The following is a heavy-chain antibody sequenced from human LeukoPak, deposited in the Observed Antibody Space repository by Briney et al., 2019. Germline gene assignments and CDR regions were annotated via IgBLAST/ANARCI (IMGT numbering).Heavy chain of an antibody. V-gene: IGHV3-21*01. CDR1: GFTFSSYS. CDR2: ISSSSSYI. J-gene: IGHJ4*02. Sequence: GGSLRLSCAASGFTFSSYSMNWVRQAPGKGLEWVSSISSSSSYIYYADSVKGRFTISRDNAKNSLYLQMNSLRAEDTAVYYCARLGAVAKRYSDYGGQGTLVTVPS. D-gene: IGHD6-19*01. CDR3: ARLGAVAKRYSDY.